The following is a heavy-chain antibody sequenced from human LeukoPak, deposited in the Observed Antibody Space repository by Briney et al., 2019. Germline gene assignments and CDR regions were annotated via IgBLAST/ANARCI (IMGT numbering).Heavy chain of an antibody. CDR1: GYTFTGYY. CDR2: INPNGGGT. Sequence: GASVKFSCKASGYTFTGYYMHWVRQAPGQGLEWMGWINPNGGGTNYAQNFYGRVTMTRDTSISTVYMELSRLRSDDTAVYYCARDLQWMEFWGNFDYWGQGTLVTVSS. D-gene: IGHD3-16*01. V-gene: IGHV1-2*02. J-gene: IGHJ4*02. CDR3: ARDLQWMEFWGNFDY.